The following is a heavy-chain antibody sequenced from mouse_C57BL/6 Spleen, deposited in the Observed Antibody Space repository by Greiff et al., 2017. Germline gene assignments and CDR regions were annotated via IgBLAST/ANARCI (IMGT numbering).Heavy chain of an antibody. CDR3: ARKRYYGSSPWYFDY. V-gene: IGHV1-69*01. D-gene: IGHD1-1*01. Sequence: QVQLQQPGAELVMPGASVKLSCKASGYTFTSYWMHWVKQRPGQGLEWIGEIDPSDSYTNYNQKFKGKSTLTVDKSSSTAYMQLSSLTSEDSAVYYCARKRYYGSSPWYFDYWGQGTTLTVSS. CDR2: IDPSDSYT. J-gene: IGHJ2*01. CDR1: GYTFTSYW.